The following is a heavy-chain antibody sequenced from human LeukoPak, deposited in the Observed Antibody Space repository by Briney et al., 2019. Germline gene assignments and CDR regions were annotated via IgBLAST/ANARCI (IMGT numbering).Heavy chain of an antibody. CDR1: GGSLSGYY. CDR2: INHSGST. D-gene: IGHD2-15*01. Sequence: PSETLSLTCAVYGGSLSGYYWSWIRQPPGKGLEWIGEINHSGSTNYNPSLKSRVTISVDTSKNQFSLKLSSVTAADTAVYYCARRGTYCSGGSCYDYWGQGTLVTVSS. V-gene: IGHV4-34*01. J-gene: IGHJ4*02. CDR3: ARRGTYCSGGSCYDY.